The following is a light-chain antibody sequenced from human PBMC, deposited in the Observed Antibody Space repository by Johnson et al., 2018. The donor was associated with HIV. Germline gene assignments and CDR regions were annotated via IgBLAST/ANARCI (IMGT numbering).Light chain of an antibody. J-gene: IGLJ1*01. Sequence: QSVLTQPPSVSAAPGQKVTIPCSGSSSNIGKNSVSWYQQLPGTAPKLLIYESNKRPSGIPDRFSGSKSGTSATLGITGLQTGDEADYYCGTWDSSLSAHFVFGTGTKVTVL. CDR1: SSNIGKNS. V-gene: IGLV1-51*02. CDR2: ESN. CDR3: GTWDSSLSAHFV.